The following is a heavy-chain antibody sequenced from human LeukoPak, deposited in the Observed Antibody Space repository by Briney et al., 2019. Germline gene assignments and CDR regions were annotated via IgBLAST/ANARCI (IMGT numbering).Heavy chain of an antibody. CDR2: INHSGST. CDR3: AATSDYYYYMDV. Sequence: PSETLSLTCAVYGGSFSGYYWSWIRQPPGKGLEWVGEINHSGSTNYNPSLKSRVTISVDTSKNQFSLKLSSVTAADTAVYYCAATSDYYYYMDVWGKGTTVTVSS. CDR1: GGSFSGYY. D-gene: IGHD2-2*01. J-gene: IGHJ6*03. V-gene: IGHV4-34*01.